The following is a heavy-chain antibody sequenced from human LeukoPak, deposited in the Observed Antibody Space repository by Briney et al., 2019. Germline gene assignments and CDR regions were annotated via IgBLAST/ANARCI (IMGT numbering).Heavy chain of an antibody. Sequence: PGGSLRLSCAASGFTFSSYAMSWVRQAPGKGLEWVSAISGNGGSTYYADSVKGRFTISRDNSKNTLYLQMNSLRAEDTAVYYCAKAYGDYTYYFDYWGQGTLVTVSS. CDR3: AKAYGDYTYYFDY. CDR2: ISGNGGST. J-gene: IGHJ4*02. V-gene: IGHV3-23*01. CDR1: GFTFSSYA. D-gene: IGHD4-17*01.